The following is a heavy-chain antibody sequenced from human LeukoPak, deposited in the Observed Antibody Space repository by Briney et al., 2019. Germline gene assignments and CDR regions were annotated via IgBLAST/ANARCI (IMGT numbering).Heavy chain of an antibody. J-gene: IGHJ4*02. CDR2: INHSGST. Sequence: SETLSLTCAVYGGSFSGYYWSWIRQPPGKGLDWIGEINHSGSTNYNPSLKSRVTISVDTTNNQFSLKLSSVTAADTAVYYCARKGRQKRAAAGKVFYFDYWGQGTLVTVSS. D-gene: IGHD6-13*01. V-gene: IGHV4-34*01. CDR1: GGSFSGYY. CDR3: ARKGRQKRAAAGKVFYFDY.